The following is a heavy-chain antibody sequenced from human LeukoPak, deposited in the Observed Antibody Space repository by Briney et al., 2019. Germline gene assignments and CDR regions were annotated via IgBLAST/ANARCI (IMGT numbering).Heavy chain of an antibody. CDR2: ISSASNTI. D-gene: IGHD3-10*01. Sequence: GGSLRLSCAASGFTFSSYSMNWVRQAPGKGLEWVSYISSASNTIYYADSVKGRFTISRDNAKNSLYLKMNSLRAEDTAMYYCARDGWFGDYNWFDPWGQGTLVTVSS. CDR1: GFTFSSYS. V-gene: IGHV3-48*01. CDR3: ARDGWFGDYNWFDP. J-gene: IGHJ5*02.